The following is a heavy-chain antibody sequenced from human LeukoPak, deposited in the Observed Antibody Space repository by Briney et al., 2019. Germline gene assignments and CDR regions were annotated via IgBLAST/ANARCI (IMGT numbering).Heavy chain of an antibody. V-gene: IGHV4-34*01. Sequence: SETLSLTCAVYGGSFSGYYWSWIRQPPGKGLEWIGEINHSGSTNYNPSLKSRVTISVDTSKNQFSLKLSSVTAADTAVYYCARDPYSGSYGDSYYYYMDVWGKGTTVTISS. D-gene: IGHD1-26*01. CDR1: GGSFSGYY. CDR3: ARDPYSGSYGDSYYYYMDV. CDR2: INHSGST. J-gene: IGHJ6*03.